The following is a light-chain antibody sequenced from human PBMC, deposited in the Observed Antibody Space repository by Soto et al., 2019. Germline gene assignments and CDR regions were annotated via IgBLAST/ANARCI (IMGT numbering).Light chain of an antibody. CDR3: GTWDSSLSALYG. CDR2: ENN. Sequence: QSVLTQPPSVSAAPGQKVTISCSGSSSKIGNNYVSWYQQLPGTAPKLLIYENNKRPSGIPDRFSGSKSGTSATPGITGLQTGDEADYYCGTWDSSLSALYGFGTGTKVTVL. J-gene: IGLJ1*01. V-gene: IGLV1-51*02. CDR1: SSKIGNNY.